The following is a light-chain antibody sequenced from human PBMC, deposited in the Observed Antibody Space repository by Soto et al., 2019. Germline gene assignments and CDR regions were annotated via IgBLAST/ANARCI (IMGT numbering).Light chain of an antibody. Sequence: EIVLTHSPATLSLSPGERATLSCRASQSVSSYLAWYQQKPGQAPRLLIYDASNRATGIPARFSGSGSGTDFTLTISSLEPEDFAVYYCQQRSNWPTFGQGTRLEI. CDR1: QSVSSY. V-gene: IGKV3-11*01. CDR3: QQRSNWPT. CDR2: DAS. J-gene: IGKJ5*01.